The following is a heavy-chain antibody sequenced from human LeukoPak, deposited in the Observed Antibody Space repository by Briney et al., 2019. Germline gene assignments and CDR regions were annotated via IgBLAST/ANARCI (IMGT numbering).Heavy chain of an antibody. J-gene: IGHJ4*02. CDR3: ARDFYEVLSAAGVFDY. D-gene: IGHD6-13*01. Sequence: SGGSLRLSCAASGFTFSSYSMNWVRQAPGKGLEWVANIKQDGSEKYYVDSVKGRFTISRDNAKNSLYLQMNSLRAEDTAVYYCARDFYEVLSAAGVFDYWGQGTLVTVSS. V-gene: IGHV3-7*01. CDR1: GFTFSSYS. CDR2: IKQDGSEK.